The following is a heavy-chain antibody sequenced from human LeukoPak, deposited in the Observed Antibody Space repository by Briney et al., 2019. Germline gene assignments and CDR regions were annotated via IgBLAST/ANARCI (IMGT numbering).Heavy chain of an antibody. V-gene: IGHV4-34*01. D-gene: IGHD4-17*01. J-gene: IGHJ4*02. CDR1: GGSFSGYY. CDR2: INHSGST. Sequence: PSETLSLTCAVYGGSFSGYYWSWIRQPPGKGLEWIGEINHSGSTNYNPSLKSRVTISVDTSKNQFSLKLSSVTAADTAVYYCARDDYGDYVFDHWGQGTLVTVSS. CDR3: ARDDYGDYVFDH.